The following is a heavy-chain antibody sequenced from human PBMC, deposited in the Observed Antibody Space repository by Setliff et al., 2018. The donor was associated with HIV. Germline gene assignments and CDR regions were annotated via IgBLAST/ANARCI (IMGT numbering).Heavy chain of an antibody. D-gene: IGHD5-18*01. J-gene: IGHJ3*02. V-gene: IGHV1-18*01. CDR1: GYTFTSYG. Sequence: GASVKVSCKASGYTFTSYGISWVRQAPGQGLEWMGWISAYSGNTNYAQKIQGRVTMTTDTSTSTAYMELRSLRSDDTAVYYCARDGADTAMVIAFDIWGQGTMVTVSS. CDR3: ARDGADTAMVIAFDI. CDR2: ISAYSGNT.